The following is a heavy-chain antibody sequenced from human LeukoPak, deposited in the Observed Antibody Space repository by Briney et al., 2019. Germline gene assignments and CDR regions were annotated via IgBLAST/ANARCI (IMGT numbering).Heavy chain of an antibody. CDR2: IYYSGST. CDR3: ARHPIYSYGHYYGMDV. Sequence: PSETLSLTCAVYGGSFSGYYWSWIRQPPGKGLEWIGSIYYSGSTYYNPSLKSRVTISVDTSKNQFSLKLSSVTAADTAVYYCARHPIYSYGHYYGMDVWGQGTTVTVSS. D-gene: IGHD5-18*01. J-gene: IGHJ6*02. V-gene: IGHV4-34*01. CDR1: GGSFSGYY.